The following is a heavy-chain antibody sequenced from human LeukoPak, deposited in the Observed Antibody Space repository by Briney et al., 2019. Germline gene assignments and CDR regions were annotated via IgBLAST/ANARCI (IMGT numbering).Heavy chain of an antibody. J-gene: IGHJ3*02. CDR3: ARALGYYDSSGYYPSVAFDI. V-gene: IGHV4-30-2*01. Sequence: SETLSLTCTVSGGSINSYSWSWIRQPPGKGLEWIGYTYHSGSTYYNPSLKSRVTISVDRSKNQFSLKLSSVTAADSAVYYCARALGYYDSSGYYPSVAFDIWGQGTMVTVSS. CDR2: TYHSGST. D-gene: IGHD3-22*01. CDR1: GGSINSYS.